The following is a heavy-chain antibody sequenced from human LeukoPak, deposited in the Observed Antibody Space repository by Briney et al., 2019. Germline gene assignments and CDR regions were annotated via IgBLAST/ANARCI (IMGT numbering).Heavy chain of an antibody. D-gene: IGHD2-2*02. J-gene: IGHJ3*02. CDR3: ARLLIVVVPAAIRDAFDI. CDR1: GGSFSGYY. Sequence: SETLSLTCAVYGGSFSGYYWSWIRQPPGKGLEWIGEINHSGSTNYNPSLQSRVTISLDTSKNMFSLTLSSVTAADTAVYYCARLLIVVVPAAIRDAFDIWGQGTMVTVSS. CDR2: INHSGST. V-gene: IGHV4-34*01.